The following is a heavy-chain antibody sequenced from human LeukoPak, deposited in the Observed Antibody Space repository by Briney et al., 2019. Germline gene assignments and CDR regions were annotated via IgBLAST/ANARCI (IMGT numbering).Heavy chain of an antibody. J-gene: IGHJ4*02. CDR3: ASSIAVAGTEN. V-gene: IGHV3-66*01. CDR1: GFTVSSNY. CDR2: IYSGGST. D-gene: IGHD6-19*01. Sequence: PGGSLRLSCAASGFTVSSNYMSWVRQAPGKGLEWVSVIYSGGSTYYADSVKGRFTISRDNSKNTLYLQMNSLRAEDTAVYYCASSIAVAGTENWGQGTLVTVSS.